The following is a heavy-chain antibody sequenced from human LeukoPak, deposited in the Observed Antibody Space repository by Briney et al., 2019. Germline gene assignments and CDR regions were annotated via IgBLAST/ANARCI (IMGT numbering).Heavy chain of an antibody. CDR2: IKQDGSEK. J-gene: IGHJ2*01. CDR3: ARDLAYFDL. V-gene: IGHV3-7*01. Sequence: PGGSLRLSCAASGFTFNKYWMSWVRQAPGKGLEWVANIKQDGSEKYYVDSVKGRFTISRDNAKNSLYLQMNSLRAEDTAVYYCARDLAYFDLWGRGTLVTVSS. CDR1: GFTFNKYW.